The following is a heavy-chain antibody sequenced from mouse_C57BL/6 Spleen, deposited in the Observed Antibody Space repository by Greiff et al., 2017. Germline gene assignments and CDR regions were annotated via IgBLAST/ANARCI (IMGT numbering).Heavy chain of an antibody. Sequence: QVQLQQSGAELVKPGASVKISCKASGYAFSSYWMNWVKQRPGKGLEWIGQIYPGDGDTNYNGKFKGKATLTADKSSSTAYMQLSSLTSEDSAVYFCASMVIPYAMDYWGQGTAVTVSS. CDR2: IYPGDGDT. CDR1: GYAFSSYW. D-gene: IGHD2-1*01. J-gene: IGHJ4*01. V-gene: IGHV1-80*01. CDR3: ASMVIPYAMDY.